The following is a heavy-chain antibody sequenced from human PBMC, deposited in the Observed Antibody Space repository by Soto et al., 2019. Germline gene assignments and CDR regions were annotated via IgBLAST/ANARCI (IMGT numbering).Heavy chain of an antibody. V-gene: IGHV3-66*01. CDR1: GFTVSSNY. CDR2: IYSGGST. CDR3: ARDRIAVAGNPEYFQH. Sequence: PGGSLRLSCAASGFTVSSNYMSRVRQAPGKGLEWVSVIYSGGSTYYADSVKGRFTISRDNSKNTLYLQMNSLRAEDTALYYCARDRIAVAGNPEYFQHWGQGTLVTVSS. J-gene: IGHJ1*01. D-gene: IGHD6-19*01.